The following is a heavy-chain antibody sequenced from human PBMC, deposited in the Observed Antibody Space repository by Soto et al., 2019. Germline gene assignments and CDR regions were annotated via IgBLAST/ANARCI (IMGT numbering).Heavy chain of an antibody. J-gene: IGHJ4*02. V-gene: IGHV3-64D*06. CDR3: VKDAKSTVTLPFDY. D-gene: IGHD4-17*01. Sequence: LRLSCSASGFTFSSYAMHWVRQAPGKGLEYVSAISSNGGSTYYADSVKGRFTISRDNSKNTLYLQMSSLRAEDTAVYYCVKDAKSTVTLPFDYWGQGTLVTVSS. CDR2: ISSNGGST. CDR1: GFTFSSYA.